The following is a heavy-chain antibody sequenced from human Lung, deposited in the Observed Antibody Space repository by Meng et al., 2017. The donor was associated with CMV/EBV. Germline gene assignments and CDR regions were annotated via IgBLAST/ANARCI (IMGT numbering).Heavy chain of an antibody. Sequence: LDASGPGLVKPSRTPALACSVSGGSFSISTWWSWVRQPPGKGLEWIGEIYHSGGTNYNPALRGLVNISLDKSMNQFSLTLRSVTAADTAVYYCARDPYATGWAGWGQGTLVTVSS. CDR1: GGSFSISTW. J-gene: IGHJ4*02. V-gene: IGHV4-4*02. CDR2: IYHSGGT. D-gene: IGHD6-19*01. CDR3: ARDPYATGWAG.